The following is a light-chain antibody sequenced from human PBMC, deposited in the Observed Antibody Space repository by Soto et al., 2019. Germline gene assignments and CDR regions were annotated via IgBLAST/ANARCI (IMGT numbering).Light chain of an antibody. CDR2: EVS. CDR3: FSYTTSSAPYV. J-gene: IGLJ1*01. Sequence: QSALTQPASVSGSPGQSITISCTGTTSDVGDYNYVSWYQQHPGKVPKLLIYEVSNRPSGVSYRFSGSKSGNTASLTISGLQAEDEASYYCFSYTTSSAPYVVGTGTKLTVL. V-gene: IGLV2-14*01. CDR1: TSDVGDYNY.